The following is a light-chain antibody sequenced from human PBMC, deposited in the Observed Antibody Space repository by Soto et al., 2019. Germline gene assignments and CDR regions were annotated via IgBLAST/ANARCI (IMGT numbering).Light chain of an antibody. J-gene: IGKJ2*01. CDR2: GAS. CDR3: QQYNYWPSYA. V-gene: IGKV3-15*01. Sequence: EIVMTQFPATLSVSPGESATLSCRASQSVSNNLAWYQQKPGQAPRLLIYGASTRATGIPARFRGSGSGTEFTLTISSLKAEDIAVYYCQQYNYWPSYAFGQGTKLEIK. CDR1: QSVSNN.